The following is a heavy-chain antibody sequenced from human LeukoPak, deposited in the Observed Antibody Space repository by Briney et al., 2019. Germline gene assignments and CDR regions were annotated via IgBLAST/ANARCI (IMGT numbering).Heavy chain of an antibody. CDR2: ISGSGGST. CDR3: ARGYYYDSSGYWAPFDF. CDR1: GFTFSNYA. V-gene: IGHV3-23*01. Sequence: GGSLRLSCAASGFTFSNYAMSWVRQAPGKGLEWVSAISGSGGSTYYADSVKGRFTISRDNSKNTLYLQMNCLRAEDTAVYYCARGYYYDSSGYWAPFDFWGQGTLVTVSS. D-gene: IGHD3-22*01. J-gene: IGHJ4*02.